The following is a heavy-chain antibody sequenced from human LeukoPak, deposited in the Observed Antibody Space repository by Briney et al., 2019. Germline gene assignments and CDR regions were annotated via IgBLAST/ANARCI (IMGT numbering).Heavy chain of an antibody. CDR2: INAGNGNT. CDR3: ARGDYGDYLAGY. J-gene: IGHJ4*02. CDR1: GYTFTSYA. Sequence: ASVKVSCKASGYTFTSYAMHWARQAPGQRLEWMGWINAGNGNTKYSQKFQGRVTITRDTSASTAYMELSSLRSEDTAVYYCARGDYGDYLAGYWGQGTLVTVSS. V-gene: IGHV1-3*01. D-gene: IGHD4-17*01.